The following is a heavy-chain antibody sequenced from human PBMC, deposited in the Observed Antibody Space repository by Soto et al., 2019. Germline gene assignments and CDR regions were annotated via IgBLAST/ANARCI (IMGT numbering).Heavy chain of an antibody. Sequence: GASVKVSCKASGGTFSSYAISWVRQAPGQGLEWMGGIIPIFGTANYAQKFQGRVTITADESTSTAYMELSSLRSEDTAVYYCAREWKLELPWFDPWGQGTLVTVSS. CDR1: GGTFSSYA. D-gene: IGHD1-7*01. CDR2: IIPIFGTA. J-gene: IGHJ5*02. V-gene: IGHV1-69*13. CDR3: AREWKLELPWFDP.